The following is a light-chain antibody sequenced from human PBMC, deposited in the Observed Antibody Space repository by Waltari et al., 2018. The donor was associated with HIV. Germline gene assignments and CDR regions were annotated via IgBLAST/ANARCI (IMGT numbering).Light chain of an antibody. V-gene: IGLV2-8*01. CDR2: EVS. CDR1: SSDVGGYNY. CDR3: SSYAGSNVI. Sequence: QSALTQPPSASGSPGQSVTISCTGTSSDVGGYNYVSWYQQHPDKAPKLMIYEVSKRPSGVPDRFSCSKSGNTASLTVSGLQAEDEADYYCSSYAGSNVIFGGGTKLTVL. J-gene: IGLJ2*01.